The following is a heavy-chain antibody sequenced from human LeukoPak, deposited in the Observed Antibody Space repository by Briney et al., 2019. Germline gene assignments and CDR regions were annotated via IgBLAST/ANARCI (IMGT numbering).Heavy chain of an antibody. CDR2: INTSGGST. D-gene: IGHD3-10*01. J-gene: IGHJ5*01. CDR1: GYTFTSSY. V-gene: IGHV1-46*01. Sequence: GASVKVSCKASGYTFTSSYMHWVRQAPGPGHELKGIINTSGGSTSYAQKFQGRVTMTSDMSTSTVYMELSSLSSEDTAVYYCARVSMVRGVSWFDPWGQGTLVTVSS. CDR3: ARVSMVRGVSWFDP.